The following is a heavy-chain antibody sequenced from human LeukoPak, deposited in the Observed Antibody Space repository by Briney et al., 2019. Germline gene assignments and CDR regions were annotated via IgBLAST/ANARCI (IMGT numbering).Heavy chain of an antibody. CDR1: GGSISSYY. CDR3: ARSALRGSLYYFDY. J-gene: IGHJ4*02. V-gene: IGHV4-59*08. D-gene: IGHD5-12*01. CDR2: IYSSGST. Sequence: AETLSLTCTVSGGSISSYYWSWIRQPPGKGLEWIGYIYSSGSTNYNPSRKSRVTISVDTSKTHFSLKRSSVTAADTAVYYCARSALRGSLYYFDYWGQGTLVTVSS.